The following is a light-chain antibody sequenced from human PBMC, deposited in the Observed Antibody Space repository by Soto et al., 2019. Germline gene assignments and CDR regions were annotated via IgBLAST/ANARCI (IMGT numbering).Light chain of an antibody. J-gene: IGKJ1*01. V-gene: IGKV3-20*01. CDR1: QSVSSNY. CDR2: GAS. CDR3: QQYGSSRWT. Sequence: ENVLTQSPGTLSLSPGGRATLSCRASQSVSSNYVAWYQQKPGQAPRLLVYGASGRATGIPDRFSGSGSGTDFTLTISRLEPEDFAVYYCQQYGSSRWTFGQGTKVDVK.